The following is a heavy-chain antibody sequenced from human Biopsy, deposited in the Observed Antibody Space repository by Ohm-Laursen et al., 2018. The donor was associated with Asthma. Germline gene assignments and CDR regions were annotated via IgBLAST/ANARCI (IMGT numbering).Heavy chain of an antibody. D-gene: IGHD3-22*01. CDR3: ARAQDYYDSRGYYRSFDY. J-gene: IGHJ4*02. V-gene: IGHV4-31*03. Sequence: LSLTCTVSYGSITSGGYHWTWIRQHPGKGLEWIGFIYYSGSTYYNPSLKSRVSISIDTSKNQFSLKLSSVTAADTAVYYCARAQDYYDSRGYYRSFDYWGQGTLVTVSS. CDR1: YGSITSGGYH. CDR2: IYYSGST.